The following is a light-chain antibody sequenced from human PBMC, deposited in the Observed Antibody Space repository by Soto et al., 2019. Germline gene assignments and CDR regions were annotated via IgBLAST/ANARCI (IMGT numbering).Light chain of an antibody. V-gene: IGKV3-11*01. J-gene: IGKJ2*01. CDR1: QDVSMF. Sequence: EIVLVQSPATLSLSPGERATLSCRASQDVSMFLAWYQQRPGQAPRLLIHDASNRATGVPARFSGSGSGTDFTLTIRSLEPEDFGIYYCQQRSTWLYTFGQGTKLEF. CDR2: DAS. CDR3: QQRSTWLYT.